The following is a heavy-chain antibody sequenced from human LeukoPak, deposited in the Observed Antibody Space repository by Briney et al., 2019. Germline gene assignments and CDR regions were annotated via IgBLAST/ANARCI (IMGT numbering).Heavy chain of an antibody. J-gene: IGHJ4*02. D-gene: IGHD3-16*01. V-gene: IGHV4-59*08. Sequence: SETLSLTCTVSGGSISSYYWSWIREPAGKGLGGSGDIYYSGSSNYNPSLKSRVTISVDTSKNQFSLKLSSVTAADTAVYYCARSPPLGSYGYAPWELPVPYFDYWGQGTLVTVSS. CDR1: GGSISSYY. CDR2: IYYSGSS. CDR3: ARSPPLGSYGYAPWELPVPYFDY.